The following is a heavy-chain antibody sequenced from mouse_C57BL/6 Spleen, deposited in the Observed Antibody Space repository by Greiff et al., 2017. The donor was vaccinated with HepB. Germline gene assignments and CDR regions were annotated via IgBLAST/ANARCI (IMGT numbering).Heavy chain of an antibody. Sequence: QVQLKESGAELVRPGASVKLSCKASGYTFTDYYINWVKQRPGQGLEWIARIYPGSGNTYYNEKFKGKATLTAEKSSSTAYMQLSRLTSEDSAVYFCARRGDYDGSSWFAYWGQRTLVTVSA. CDR1: GYTFTDYY. V-gene: IGHV1-76*01. CDR3: ARRGDYDGSSWFAY. J-gene: IGHJ3*01. CDR2: IYPGSGNT. D-gene: IGHD1-1*01.